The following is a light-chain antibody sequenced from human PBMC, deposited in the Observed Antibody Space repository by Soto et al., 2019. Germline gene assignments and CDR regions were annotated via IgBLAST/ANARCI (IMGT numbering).Light chain of an antibody. J-gene: IGLJ3*02. CDR3: SSYTSSSTRV. V-gene: IGLV2-14*01. CDR1: SSDVGGYNY. Sequence: QSARTQPASASRSPGQSITISCTGTSSDVGGYNYVSWYQQHPGKAPKLMIYEVSNRPSGVSNRFSGSKSGNTASLTISGLQAEDETDYYCSSYTSSSTRVFGGGTKLTFL. CDR2: EVS.